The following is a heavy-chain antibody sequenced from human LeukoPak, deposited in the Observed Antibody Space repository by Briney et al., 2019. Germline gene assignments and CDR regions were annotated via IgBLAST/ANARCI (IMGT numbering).Heavy chain of an antibody. V-gene: IGHV1-46*01. CDR2: INPSGGST. Sequence: ASVKVSCKASGYTFTSYGISWVRQAPGQGLEWMGIINPSGGSTSYAQKFQGRVTMTRDTSTSTVYMELSSLRSEDTAVYYCARGHSSGWYVGPFDYWGQGTLVTVSS. D-gene: IGHD6-19*01. CDR3: ARGHSSGWYVGPFDY. CDR1: GYTFTSYG. J-gene: IGHJ4*02.